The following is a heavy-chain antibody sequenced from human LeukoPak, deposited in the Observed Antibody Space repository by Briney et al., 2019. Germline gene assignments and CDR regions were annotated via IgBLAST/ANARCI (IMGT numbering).Heavy chain of an antibody. Sequence: ASVKVSCKASGYIFTSYGISWVRQAPGQGLEWLGWINTYNANTNYAQKLQGRVTMTTDISTNTAYMELRSLRSGDTAVYYCARVKGGDSRDYWGQGTLVTVSS. CDR2: INTYNANT. D-gene: IGHD2-21*02. CDR1: GYIFTSYG. J-gene: IGHJ4*02. V-gene: IGHV1-18*01. CDR3: ARVKGGDSRDY.